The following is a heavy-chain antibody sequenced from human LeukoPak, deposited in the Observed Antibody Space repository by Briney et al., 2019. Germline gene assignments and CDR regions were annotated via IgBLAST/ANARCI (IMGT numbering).Heavy chain of an antibody. J-gene: IGHJ4*02. CDR1: GFTFSSYW. CDR3: ARDAYKLFDY. V-gene: IGHV3-7*04. Sequence: GGSLRLSCAASGFTFSSYWMSWLRHAPGKGLEWVANIKQDGSEKYYVDSVRGRFTISRDNGKNSLYLQMNSLRAEDTAVYYCARDAYKLFDYWGQGTLVTVFS. CDR2: IKQDGSEK. D-gene: IGHD5-24*01.